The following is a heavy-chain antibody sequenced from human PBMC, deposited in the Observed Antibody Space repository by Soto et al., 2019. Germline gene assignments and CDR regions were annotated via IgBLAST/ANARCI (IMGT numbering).Heavy chain of an antibody. V-gene: IGHV4-59*08. D-gene: IGHD4-17*01. CDR1: GDSISSYY. CDR2: IYYSNST. CDR3: ASMTN. Sequence: SETLSLTCTVSGDSISSYYWSWIRQPPGKGLEWIGYIYYSNSTNYNPSIKSRDIISEDTSKNHFSLKLSSVTAADTAVYYCASMTNWGQGTLVTVS. J-gene: IGHJ4*02.